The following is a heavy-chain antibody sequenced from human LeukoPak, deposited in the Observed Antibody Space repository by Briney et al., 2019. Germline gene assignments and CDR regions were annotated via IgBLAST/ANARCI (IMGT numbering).Heavy chain of an antibody. CDR1: GFTFSSYE. CDR3: ALGAPYYYYGMDV. Sequence: GGSLRLSCAASGFTFSSYEMNWVRQAPGKGLEWVSYIRSSGSTIYYADSVKGRFTISRDNAKNSLYLQMNSLRAEDTAVYYCALGAPYYYYGMDVWGKGTTVTVSS. J-gene: IGHJ6*04. V-gene: IGHV3-48*03. D-gene: IGHD3-16*01. CDR2: IRSSGSTI.